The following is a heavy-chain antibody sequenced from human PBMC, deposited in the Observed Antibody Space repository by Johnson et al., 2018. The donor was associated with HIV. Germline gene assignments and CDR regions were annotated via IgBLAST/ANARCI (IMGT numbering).Heavy chain of an antibody. J-gene: IGHJ3*02. CDR3: ARDHSGYDSVTAAFDI. CDR2: ISYDESNK. CDR1: GFTFSSYG. Sequence: QVQLVESGGGVVQPGRSLRLSCAASGFTFSSYGMHWVRQAPGKGLEWVAVISYDESNKYYADSVKGRFTISRDNSKNTLYLEMNSLRAEDTAVYYCARDHSGYDSVTAAFDIWGQGTMVTVSS. D-gene: IGHD5-12*01. V-gene: IGHV3-30*03.